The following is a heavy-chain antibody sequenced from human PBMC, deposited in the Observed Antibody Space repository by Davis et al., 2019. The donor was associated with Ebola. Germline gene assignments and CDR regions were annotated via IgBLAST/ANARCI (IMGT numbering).Heavy chain of an antibody. CDR1: GFTIRTYG. J-gene: IGHJ4*02. CDR3: ARAYCTSTSCSKRPDY. CDR2: ITSSSSSL. D-gene: IGHD2-2*01. Sequence: GESLKISCAASGFTIRTYGMNWVRQAPGKRPERVSCITSSSSSLYYADSVEGRFTIPRDNAKNSLYLQMNSLRDDDTAVYYCARAYCTSTSCSKRPDYWGQGTLVTVSS. V-gene: IGHV3-48*02.